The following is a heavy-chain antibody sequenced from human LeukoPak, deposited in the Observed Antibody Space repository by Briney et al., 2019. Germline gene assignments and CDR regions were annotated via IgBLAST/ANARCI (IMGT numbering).Heavy chain of an antibody. CDR3: AKSIGSGYYYYYMDV. J-gene: IGHJ6*03. D-gene: IGHD3-10*01. CDR2: ISGSGAST. V-gene: IGHV3-23*01. CDR1: GFTLSSYW. Sequence: GGSLRLSCAASGFTLSSYWMSWVRQAPGKGLEWVSAISGSGASTYYADSVKGRFTISRDNSKNTLYLQMNSLRAEDTAVYYCAKSIGSGYYYYYMDVWGKGTTVTVSS.